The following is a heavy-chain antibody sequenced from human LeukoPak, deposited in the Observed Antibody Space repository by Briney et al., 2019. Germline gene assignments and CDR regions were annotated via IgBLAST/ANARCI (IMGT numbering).Heavy chain of an antibody. D-gene: IGHD6-13*01. CDR2: IPYDGSNK. J-gene: IGHJ4*02. CDR1: GFTFSSYA. CDR3: ARGVSSSSWSRPDY. Sequence: GGSLRLSCAASGFTFSSYAMHWVRQAPGKGLEWVAVIPYDGSNKYYADSVRGRFTISRDNSKNTLYLQMNSLRAEDTAVYYCARGVSSSSWSRPDYWGQGTQVTVSS. V-gene: IGHV3-30*04.